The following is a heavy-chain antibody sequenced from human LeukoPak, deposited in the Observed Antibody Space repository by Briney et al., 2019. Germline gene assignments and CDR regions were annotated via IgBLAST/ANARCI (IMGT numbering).Heavy chain of an antibody. Sequence: ASVKVSCTASGYTFTSYGISWVRQAPGQGLEWMGWISAYNGNTNYAQKLQGRVTMATDTSTSTAYMELRSLRSDDTAVYYCARGPRLDSSGWYYGAFDIWGQGTMVTVS. D-gene: IGHD6-19*01. J-gene: IGHJ3*02. V-gene: IGHV1-18*01. CDR2: ISAYNGNT. CDR1: GYTFTSYG. CDR3: ARGPRLDSSGWYYGAFDI.